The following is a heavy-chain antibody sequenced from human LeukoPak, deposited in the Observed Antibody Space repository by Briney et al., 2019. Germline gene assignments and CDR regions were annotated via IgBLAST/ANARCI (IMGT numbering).Heavy chain of an antibody. D-gene: IGHD4-23*01. CDR2: IRYDGSNK. J-gene: IGHJ4*02. CDR1: GFTFSSYG. CDR3: AREARKGDDYGGFFDY. V-gene: IGHV3-30*02. Sequence: GGSLRLSCAASGFTFSSYGMHWVRQAPGKGLEWVAFIRYDGSNKYYADSVKGRFTISRDNSKNTLYMQMNSLRAEDTAVYYCAREARKGDDYGGFFDYWGQGTLVTVSS.